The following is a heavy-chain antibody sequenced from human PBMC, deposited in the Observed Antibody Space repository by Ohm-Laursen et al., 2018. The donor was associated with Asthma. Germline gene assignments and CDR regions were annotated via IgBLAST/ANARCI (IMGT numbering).Heavy chain of an antibody. CDR3: AKDLETYGSYLGDSGGIDY. Sequence: SLRLSCTASGFTFSYYGMHWVRQAPGKGLEWVAVICHDGSNKYYADSVQGRFTISRDNSKNTLYLQMNSLRVEDTAVYYCAKDLETYGSYLGDSGGIDYWGQGTLVTVSS. J-gene: IGHJ4*02. CDR1: GFTFSYYG. CDR2: ICHDGSNK. V-gene: IGHV3-33*06. D-gene: IGHD3-10*01.